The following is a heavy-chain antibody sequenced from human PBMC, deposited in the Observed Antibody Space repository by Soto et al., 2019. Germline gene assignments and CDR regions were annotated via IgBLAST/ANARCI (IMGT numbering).Heavy chain of an antibody. CDR1: GFTFSDYY. CDR2: ITSSGSTM. Sequence: QVQLVESGGGLVKPGGSLRLSCEASGFTFSDYYMSWIRQAPGKGLEWVSYITSSGSTMYYADSVKGRLTISRDNAKNSLYLQMNILRAEDTAVYYCARDPYGDYAPDGDYYYGMDVRGQGTTDTVSS. D-gene: IGHD4-17*01. CDR3: ARDPYGDYAPDGDYYYGMDV. V-gene: IGHV3-11*01. J-gene: IGHJ6*02.